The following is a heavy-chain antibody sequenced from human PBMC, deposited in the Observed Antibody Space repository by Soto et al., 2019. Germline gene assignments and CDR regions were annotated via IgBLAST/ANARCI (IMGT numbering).Heavy chain of an antibody. CDR2: ISGSGTST. Sequence: PGGSLRLSCAVSGCTFSSYAMSWVRQAPGKGLEWVSAISGSGTSTYYADSVKGRFTISRDNSKNTLYLQMNSLRADDTAVYYCAKGGSGTSYYFYYWGQGSLVTVS. J-gene: IGHJ4*02. V-gene: IGHV3-23*01. D-gene: IGHD1-26*01. CDR1: GCTFSSYA. CDR3: AKGGSGTSYYFYY.